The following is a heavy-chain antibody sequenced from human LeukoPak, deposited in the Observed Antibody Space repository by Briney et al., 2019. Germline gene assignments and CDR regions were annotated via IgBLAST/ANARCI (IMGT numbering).Heavy chain of an antibody. Sequence: SGTLSLTCTVSGGSISSYYWSWIRQPPGKGLEWIGYIYYSGSTNYNPSLKSRVTISVDTSKNQFSLKLSSVTAADTAVYYCARAPSAARVAFDIWGQGTMVTVSS. CDR1: GGSISSYY. CDR3: ARAPSAARVAFDI. D-gene: IGHD2-15*01. V-gene: IGHV4-59*01. CDR2: IYYSGST. J-gene: IGHJ3*02.